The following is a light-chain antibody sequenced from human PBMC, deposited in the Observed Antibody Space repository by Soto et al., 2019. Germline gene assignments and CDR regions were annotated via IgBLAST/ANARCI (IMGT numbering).Light chain of an antibody. CDR3: QHHLDTPQC. V-gene: IGKV4-1*01. CDR1: HSILYSPNNKNY. J-gene: IGKJ1*01. CDR2: WAS. Sequence: DIVMTQSPDSLAVSLGERATINCKSSHSILYSPNNKNYLAWYQQKPGQPPKLIIYWASTRESGVPDRVSGRGSGTDFILPLSSLQAEDVAVYCFQHHLDTPQCFGQGNKGEIK.